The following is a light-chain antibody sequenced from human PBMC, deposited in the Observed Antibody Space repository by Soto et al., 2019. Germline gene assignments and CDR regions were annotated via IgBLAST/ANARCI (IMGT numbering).Light chain of an antibody. J-gene: IGKJ1*01. CDR3: QQSFTTPRT. CDR2: TAS. Sequence: DIQMTQSPSSLSASVGDRVTITCRASQNINNFLNWYQQQPGKAPDLLIYTASSLQSGVPSRFSGSGSGTDFTLTSSSLQPEDFATYYCQQSFTTPRTFGQGTKVEIK. V-gene: IGKV1-39*01. CDR1: QNINNF.